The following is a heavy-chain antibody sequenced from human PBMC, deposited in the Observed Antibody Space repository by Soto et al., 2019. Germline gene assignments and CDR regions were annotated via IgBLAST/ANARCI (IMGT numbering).Heavy chain of an antibody. J-gene: IGHJ4*01. Sequence: ASVKVCGKASGYTFTSYAMHWVRQAPGQRLEWRGWINAGNGNAKYSQKFQGRVNITRDTSASTAYMELSSLRSEDTAVYYCARVSRPYADYVVYSESWAERSMVDY. V-gene: IGHV1-3*01. CDR2: INAGNGNA. D-gene: IGHD4-17*01. CDR1: GYTFTSYA. CDR3: ARVSRPYADYVVYSESWAERSMVDY.